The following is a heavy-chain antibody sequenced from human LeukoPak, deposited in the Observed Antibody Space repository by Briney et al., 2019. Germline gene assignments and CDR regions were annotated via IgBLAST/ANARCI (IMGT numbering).Heavy chain of an antibody. CDR2: IYPGDSDT. J-gene: IGHJ3*02. D-gene: IGHD3-10*01. CDR1: GYSFTSYW. Sequence: GESLRISCKGSGYSFTSYWIGWVRQMPGKGLELMGIIYPGDSDTRYSPSFQGQVTISADKSISAAYLQWSSLKASDTAMYYCARLKFGELSGAFDIWGQGTMVTVSS. V-gene: IGHV5-51*01. CDR3: ARLKFGELSGAFDI.